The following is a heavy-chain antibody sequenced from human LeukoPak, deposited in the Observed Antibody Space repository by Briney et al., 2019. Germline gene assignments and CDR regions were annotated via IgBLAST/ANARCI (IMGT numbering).Heavy chain of an antibody. J-gene: IGHJ4*02. Sequence: TGESLKISCKGSGYSFTSYWIGWVRQMPGKGLEWMGIIYPGDSDTRYSPSFQGQVTISADKSISTAYLQWSSLKASDTAMYYCARISSSWYPPFDYWGQGTLVTVSS. D-gene: IGHD6-13*01. CDR2: IYPGDSDT. CDR1: GYSFTSYW. CDR3: ARISSSWYPPFDY. V-gene: IGHV5-51*01.